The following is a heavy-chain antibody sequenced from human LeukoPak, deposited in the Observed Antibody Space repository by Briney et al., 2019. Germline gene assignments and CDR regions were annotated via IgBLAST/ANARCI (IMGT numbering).Heavy chain of an antibody. D-gene: IGHD3-22*01. CDR3: ARIYDSSGYYGY. CDR1: GYTFTSYY. J-gene: IGHJ4*02. Sequence: GASVKVSCKASGYTFTSYYLHWVRQAPGQGLEWMGIINPSGASGGSTNYAQKFQGRITMTRDTSTSTVYMELSSLRSEDTAVYYCARIYDSSGYYGYWGQGTLVTVSS. CDR2: INPSGASGGST. V-gene: IGHV1-46*01.